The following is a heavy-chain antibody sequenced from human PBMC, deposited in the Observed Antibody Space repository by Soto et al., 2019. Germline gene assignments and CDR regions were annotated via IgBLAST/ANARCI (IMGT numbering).Heavy chain of an antibody. CDR1: GFTFSTYA. CDR3: AKESLFSGWYVGDALDI. D-gene: IGHD6-19*01. J-gene: IGHJ3*02. CDR2: ISGSDGST. Sequence: EVQLLESGVGLVQPGGSLRLSCVASGFTFSTYAMNWVRQAPGKGLEWVSAISGSDGSTYYADSVKGRFTISRDNSKNTLYLQMRSLRAEDTAVYYCAKESLFSGWYVGDALDIWGQGTMVTVSS. V-gene: IGHV3-23*01.